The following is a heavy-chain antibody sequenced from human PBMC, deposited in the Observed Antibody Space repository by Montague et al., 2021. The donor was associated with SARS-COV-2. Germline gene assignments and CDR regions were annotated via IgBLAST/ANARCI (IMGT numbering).Heavy chain of an antibody. CDR3: ANMGVGRITIFGVVSRGGLDY. CDR1: GGSFSGYY. Sequence: SETLSLTCAVYGGSFSGYYWNWIRQPPGKGLEWIGEINHSGSTNHNPSLKSRVTMSVDTSKNQFSLKLSSVTAADTAVYYCANMGVGRITIFGVVSRGGLDYWGQGTLVTVSS. J-gene: IGHJ4*02. V-gene: IGHV4-34*01. D-gene: IGHD3-3*01. CDR2: INHSGST.